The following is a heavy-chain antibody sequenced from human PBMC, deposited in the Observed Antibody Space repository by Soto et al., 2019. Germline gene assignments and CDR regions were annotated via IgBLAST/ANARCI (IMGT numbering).Heavy chain of an antibody. Sequence: GVSLLLSSPFSGVPFNSHVMSLIRPAPGKGLEWLAIIRDDGVTTYYAASVKGRFTISRDNSMNTLYLQMKSLRAEDTAVYYCAKTYVAWANFPFGAWGQG. CDR3: AKTYVAWANFPFGA. J-gene: IGHJ5*02. D-gene: IGHD2-21*01. V-gene: IGHV3-23*01. CDR1: GVPFNSHV. CDR2: IRDDGVTT.